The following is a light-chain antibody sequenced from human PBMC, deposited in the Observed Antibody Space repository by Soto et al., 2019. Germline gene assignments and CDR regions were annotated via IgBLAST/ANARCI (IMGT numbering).Light chain of an antibody. CDR3: QQHHSYST. J-gene: IGKJ1*01. Sequence: IQMTQSPSSLSASIGDRVTITCRASQSVRGHLAWYQQKPGKAPKLLIYDVSSLASGISSRFSGSRSGTEFSLTIASLQPDDFATYHCQQHHSYSTFGPGTKVEVK. V-gene: IGKV1-5*01. CDR2: DVS. CDR1: QSVRGH.